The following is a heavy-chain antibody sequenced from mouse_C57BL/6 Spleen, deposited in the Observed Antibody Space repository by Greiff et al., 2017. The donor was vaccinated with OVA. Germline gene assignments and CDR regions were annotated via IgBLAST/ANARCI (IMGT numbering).Heavy chain of an antibody. D-gene: IGHD3-2*02. CDR2: IYPGAGDT. V-gene: IGHV1-80*01. CDR1: GYAFSSYW. Sequence: VQLQQSGAELVKPGASVKISCKASGYAFSSYWMNWVKQRPGQGLEWIGQIYPGAGDTNYNGKFKGKATLTAAKSSSTAYMQLSSLTSEDSAVYFCARGHTAQASYWGQGTLVTVSA. CDR3: ARGHTAQASY. J-gene: IGHJ3*01.